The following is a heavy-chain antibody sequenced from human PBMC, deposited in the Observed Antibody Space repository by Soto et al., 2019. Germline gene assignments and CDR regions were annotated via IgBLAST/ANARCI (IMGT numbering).Heavy chain of an antibody. Sequence: EVQLVESGGGLEQPGRSLRLSCEASGFSFDDFAMHWVRQAPGKGLEWVAGVNWGSRNIGYADSVKGRFIASRDNAKNSLYLQMDSLRVEDTAVYYCANARRGFLESYFGFWGRGTLVTVSS. CDR2: VNWGSRNI. CDR1: GFSFDDFA. J-gene: IGHJ2*01. D-gene: IGHD3-3*01. CDR3: ANARRGFLESYFGF. V-gene: IGHV3-9*01.